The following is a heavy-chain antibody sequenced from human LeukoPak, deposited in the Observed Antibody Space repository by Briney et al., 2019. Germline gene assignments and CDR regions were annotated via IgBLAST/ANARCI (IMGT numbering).Heavy chain of an antibody. CDR1: GGSISSSSYY. Sequence: SETQSLTCTVSGGSISSSSYYWGWIRQPPGKGLEWIGSIYYSGSTYYNPSLKSRVTISVDTSKNQFSLKLSSETAADTAVYYCARLRIVGATTIDYWGQGTLVTVSS. D-gene: IGHD1-26*01. J-gene: IGHJ4*02. V-gene: IGHV4-39*01. CDR3: ARLRIVGATTIDY. CDR2: IYYSGST.